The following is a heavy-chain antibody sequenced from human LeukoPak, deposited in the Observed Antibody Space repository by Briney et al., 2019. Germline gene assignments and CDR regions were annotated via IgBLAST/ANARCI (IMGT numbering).Heavy chain of an antibody. CDR2: ISGSGGST. J-gene: IGHJ4*02. CDR1: GFTFSSYG. CDR3: AIYYDYVWKFDY. D-gene: IGHD3-16*01. V-gene: IGHV3-23*01. Sequence: GGSLRLSCAASGFTFSSYGMSWVRQAPGKGLEWVSAISGSGGSTYYADSVKGRFTISRDNSKNTLYLQMNSLRAEDTAVYYCAIYYDYVWKFDYWGQGTLVTVSS.